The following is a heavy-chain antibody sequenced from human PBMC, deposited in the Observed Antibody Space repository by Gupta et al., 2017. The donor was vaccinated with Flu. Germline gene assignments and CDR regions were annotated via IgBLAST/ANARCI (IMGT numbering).Heavy chain of an antibody. CDR2: INGSGGST. CDR1: GFTFSSLA. CDR3: AKADRGEYCGGDCSLKWMRFYGMDV. J-gene: IGHJ6*02. V-gene: IGHV3-23*01. Sequence: EVQLLESGGGLVQLGGSLRLSCAASGFTFSSLALSWVRQTPGKGLEWVSAINGSGGSTYYADSVKSRFTITRNNSKNTLYLQMNNLGAEDTAVYYCAKADRGEYCGGDCSLKWMRFYGMDVGGQGTTVTVSS. D-gene: IGHD2-21*02.